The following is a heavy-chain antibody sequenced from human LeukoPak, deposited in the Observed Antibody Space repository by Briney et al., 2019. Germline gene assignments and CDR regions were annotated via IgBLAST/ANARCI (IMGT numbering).Heavy chain of an antibody. J-gene: IGHJ3*02. Sequence: GATVKVSCKTSGYTFTSYAISWVRQAPGQGLECMGWISTYTGNKDYAQKLQGRVTMTTDTSTSTAYMELRSLSSDDTAVYYCARVLVVSSDAFDIWGQGTMVTVSS. CDR2: ISTYTGNK. D-gene: IGHD3-22*01. V-gene: IGHV1-18*01. CDR1: GYTFTSYA. CDR3: ARVLVVSSDAFDI.